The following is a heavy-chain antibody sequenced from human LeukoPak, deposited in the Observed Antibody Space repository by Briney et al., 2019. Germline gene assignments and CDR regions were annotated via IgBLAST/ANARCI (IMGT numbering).Heavy chain of an antibody. V-gene: IGHV1-2*02. Sequence: ASVKVSCKASGYTFSGYYMHWVRQAPGQGLEWMGWINPNSGGTNYAQKFQGRVTMTRDTSISTAYMELSRLRSDETAVYYCARHSPVIRFHFDSWGQGTLVTASS. CDR2: INPNSGGT. CDR3: ARHSPVIRFHFDS. D-gene: IGHD3-3*01. J-gene: IGHJ4*02. CDR1: GYTFSGYY.